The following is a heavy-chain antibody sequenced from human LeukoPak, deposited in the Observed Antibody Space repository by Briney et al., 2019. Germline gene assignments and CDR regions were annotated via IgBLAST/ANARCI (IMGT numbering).Heavy chain of an antibody. CDR1: GYTFTGHY. CDR3: ARTLYVAAVPGGLDY. D-gene: IGHD6-13*01. V-gene: IGHV1-2*02. CDR2: INPKNAGT. Sequence: GASVKVSCKASGYTFTGHYMHWVRQAPGQGLEWMGWINPKNAGTNFAQRSQGRVTMTRDTSSSTVYMELSRLRSDDTAFYYCARTLYVAAVPGGLDYWGQGSLVTVSS. J-gene: IGHJ4*02.